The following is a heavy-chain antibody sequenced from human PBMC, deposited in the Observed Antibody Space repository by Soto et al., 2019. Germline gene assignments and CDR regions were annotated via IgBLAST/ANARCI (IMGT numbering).Heavy chain of an antibody. J-gene: IGHJ4*02. V-gene: IGHV4-59*01. CDR3: ARTYYYDSSGSPLFDY. CDR2: IYYSGST. D-gene: IGHD3-22*01. CDR1: GGSISSYY. Sequence: SETLSLTCTASGGSISSYYWSWIRQPPGKGLEWIGYIYYSGSTNYNPSLKSRVTISVDTSKNQFSLELSSVTAADTAVYYCARTYYYDSSGSPLFDYWGQGTLVTVSA.